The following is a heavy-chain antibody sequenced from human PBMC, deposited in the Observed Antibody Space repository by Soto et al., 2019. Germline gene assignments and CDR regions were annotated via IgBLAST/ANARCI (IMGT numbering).Heavy chain of an antibody. CDR1: GFTVSSNY. CDR2: IYSGGST. CDR3: ARDSGYGGYDYGFDY. Sequence: EVQLVESGGGLVQPGGSLRLSCAASGFTVSSNYMSWVRQAPGKGLEWVSVIYSGGSTYYADSVKGRFTISRDNSKNPLYLQMNSLRAEYTAVYYCARDSGYGGYDYGFDYWGQGTLVTVSS. D-gene: IGHD5-12*01. V-gene: IGHV3-66*01. J-gene: IGHJ4*02.